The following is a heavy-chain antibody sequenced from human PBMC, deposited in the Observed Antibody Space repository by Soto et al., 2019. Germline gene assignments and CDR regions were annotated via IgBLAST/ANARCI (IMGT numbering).Heavy chain of an antibody. CDR3: AKALRGYSSPLVVDY. Sequence: GGSLRLSCAASGFTFDDYGMHWVRQAPGKGLEWVSGVSWNSGSIGYADSVKGRFTISRDNAKNSLSLQINSLRPEDTALYYCAKALRGYSSPLVVDYWGQGTLVTVSS. CDR2: VSWNSGSI. V-gene: IGHV3-9*01. D-gene: IGHD6-13*01. CDR1: GFTFDDYG. J-gene: IGHJ4*02.